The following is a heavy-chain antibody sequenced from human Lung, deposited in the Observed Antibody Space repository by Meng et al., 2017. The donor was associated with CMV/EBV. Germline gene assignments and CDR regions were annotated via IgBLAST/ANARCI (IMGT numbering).Heavy chain of an antibody. CDR1: GYTFTGYY. Sequence: SGYTFTGYYMHWVRQAPGQGLEWMGWINPNSGGTNYAQKFQGRVTMTRDTSISTAYMELSRLRSDDTAVYYCARVDYYDSSGYYNPDYWGQGTLVTVSS. J-gene: IGHJ4*02. CDR3: ARVDYYDSSGYYNPDY. CDR2: INPNSGGT. D-gene: IGHD3-22*01. V-gene: IGHV1-2*02.